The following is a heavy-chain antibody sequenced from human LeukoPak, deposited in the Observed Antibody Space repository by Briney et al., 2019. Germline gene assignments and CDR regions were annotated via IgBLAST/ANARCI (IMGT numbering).Heavy chain of an antibody. D-gene: IGHD2-15*01. CDR1: GGSISSYY. CDR3: ARVLLGHWFDP. Sequence: SETLSLTCTVSGGSISSYYWSWIRQPAGKGLEWIGRIYTGGSTNNNPSLKSRVTMSVDTSKNQISLKLSSVTAADTAVYYCARVLLGHWFDPWGQGTLVTVSS. V-gene: IGHV4-4*07. J-gene: IGHJ5*02. CDR2: IYTGGST.